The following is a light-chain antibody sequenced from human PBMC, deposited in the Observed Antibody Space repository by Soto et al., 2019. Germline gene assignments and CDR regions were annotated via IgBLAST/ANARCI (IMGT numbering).Light chain of an antibody. Sequence: DIQLTQSPSSLSASIGDRVTITCRPSQNIATYLLWYQQKPGEAPKLLIYSASILQRGVPSRFSGSGSGTYFSLTISSLQPEDFATYYCQQSYSTLYTFGQGTKVDIK. CDR1: QNIATY. J-gene: IGKJ2*01. CDR3: QQSYSTLYT. CDR2: SAS. V-gene: IGKV1-39*01.